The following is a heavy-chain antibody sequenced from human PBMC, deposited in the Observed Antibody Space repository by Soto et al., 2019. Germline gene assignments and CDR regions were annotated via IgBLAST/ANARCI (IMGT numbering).Heavy chain of an antibody. J-gene: IGHJ5*02. CDR2: IMPILGIA. D-gene: IGHD4-17*01. CDR1: GGTFSSYT. V-gene: IGHV1-69*08. CDR3: ARDGSRGGYGHFGLFYP. Sequence: QVQLVQSGAEVKKPGSSVKVSCKASGGTFSSYTISWVRQAPGQGLEWMGRIMPILGIANYAQKFQGRVTITADKSTSKDYMELSRLRSEDTAVYYCARDGSRGGYGHFGLFYPWGQGTLVTPSS.